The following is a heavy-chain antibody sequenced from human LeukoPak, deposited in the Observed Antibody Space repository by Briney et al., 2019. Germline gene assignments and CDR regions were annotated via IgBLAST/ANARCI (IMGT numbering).Heavy chain of an antibody. CDR1: ELSLRKES. Sequence: GGSQSLSCAAAELSLRKESMTWVRQAPGKGLELVSTISGSGASTFYADSVRGRFITSKDIPSNIVYLQMNSLRAEDTAVYYCAKGSRGYTNYYFDYWGQGTLVTVSS. V-gene: IGHV3-23*01. D-gene: IGHD2-2*02. CDR2: ISGSGAST. J-gene: IGHJ4*02. CDR3: AKGSRGYTNYYFDY.